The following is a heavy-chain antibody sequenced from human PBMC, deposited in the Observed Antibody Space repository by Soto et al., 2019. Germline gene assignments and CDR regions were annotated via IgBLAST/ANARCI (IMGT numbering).Heavy chain of an antibody. CDR2: INPNSGGT. CDR3: ARGMDYYYGMDV. Sequence: QVQLVQSGAEVKKPGASVKVSCKASGYTFTGYYMHWVRQAPGQGLEWMGWINPNSGGTNYAQKFQGWVTMTRDTTISTAYMELSRLRSDDTAVDDCARGMDYYYGMDVWGQGTTVTVSS. J-gene: IGHJ6*02. CDR1: GYTFTGYY. D-gene: IGHD2-8*01. V-gene: IGHV1-2*04.